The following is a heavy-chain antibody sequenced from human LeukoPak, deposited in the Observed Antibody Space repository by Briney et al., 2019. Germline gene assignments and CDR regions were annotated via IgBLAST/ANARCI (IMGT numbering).Heavy chain of an antibody. CDR3: ARHCTSTTCYTADAFDI. J-gene: IGHJ3*02. CDR1: GYTFTTYA. CDR2: ISAYNGNT. V-gene: IGHV1-18*01. D-gene: IGHD2-2*02. Sequence: GASVKVSCKASGYTFTTYAISWVRQAPGQGLEWMGWISAYNGNTNYAQKLQGRVTMTTDTSTTTAYMELRSLRSDDTALYYCARHCTSTTCYTADAFDIWGQGTMVTVSS.